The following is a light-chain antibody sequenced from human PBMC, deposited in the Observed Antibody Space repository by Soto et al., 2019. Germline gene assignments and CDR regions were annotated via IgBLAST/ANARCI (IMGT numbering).Light chain of an antibody. CDR2: GAS. V-gene: IGKV3-20*01. CDR3: HQYDSSPLT. J-gene: IGKJ4*01. CDR1: QSVSSSY. Sequence: EIVLTQSPGTLSLSPGERATLSCRASQSVSSSYLAWYQQKPGQAPRLLIYGASSRATGIPDRFSGSGSGTDFTLTTSRLEPEDFAVYYCHQYDSSPLTFDGGTKVEIK.